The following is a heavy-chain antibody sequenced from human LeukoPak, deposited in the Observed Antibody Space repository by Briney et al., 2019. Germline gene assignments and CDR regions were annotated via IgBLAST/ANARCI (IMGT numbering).Heavy chain of an antibody. J-gene: IGHJ3*02. Sequence: PGGSLRLSRAASGFTFSDYWMSWVRQAPGKGLEWVANINQDGSEKKYVDSVKGRFTISRNNAKNSLYVQMDSRRVEDTAVYYCARDQAMARGVIDAFDMWGQGTMVTVSS. CDR3: ARDQAMARGVIDAFDM. CDR2: INQDGSEK. V-gene: IGHV3-7*01. CDR1: GFTFSDYW. D-gene: IGHD3-10*01.